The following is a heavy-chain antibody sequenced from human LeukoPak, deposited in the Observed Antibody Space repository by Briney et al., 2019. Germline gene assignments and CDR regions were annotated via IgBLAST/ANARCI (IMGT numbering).Heavy chain of an antibody. V-gene: IGHV3-30*02. CDR2: IRYDGSNK. Sequence: GGSLRLSCAASGFTFSTYGMHWVRQAPGEGLEWVAFIRYDGSNKYQADSVKGRFTISRDNSKNTLYLQMNSLRAEDTAVYYCAKGGVVVTIKTADDAFDIWGQGTMVTVSS. CDR3: AKGGVVVTIKTADDAFDI. CDR1: GFTFSTYG. D-gene: IGHD2-21*02. J-gene: IGHJ3*02.